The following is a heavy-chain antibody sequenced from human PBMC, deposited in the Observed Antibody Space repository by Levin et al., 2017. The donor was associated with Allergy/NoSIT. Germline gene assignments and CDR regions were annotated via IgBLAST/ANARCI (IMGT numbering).Heavy chain of an antibody. CDR1: GYTFTGYY. CDR3: ARDLGTTMRSREGDY. J-gene: IGHJ4*02. V-gene: IGHV1-2*02. Sequence: ASVKVSCKASGYTFTGYYMHWVRQAPGQGLEWMGWINPNSGGTNYAQKFQGRVTMTRDTSISTAYMELSRLRSDVTAVYYCARDLGTTMRSREGDYWGQGTLVTVSS. D-gene: IGHD1-7*01. CDR2: INPNSGGT.